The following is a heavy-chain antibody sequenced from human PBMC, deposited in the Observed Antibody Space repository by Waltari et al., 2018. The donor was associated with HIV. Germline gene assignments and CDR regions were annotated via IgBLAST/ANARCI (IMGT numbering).Heavy chain of an antibody. CDR1: GSSFTSYW. CDR2: IYPGDSDT. Sequence: EVQLVQSGAEVKKPGESLKISCKGSGSSFTSYWIGWVRPTPGKGLEWMGIIYPGDSDTRYSPSFQGQVTISADKSISTAYLQWSSLKASDTAMYYCARTYDSSGPEYGMDVWGQGTTVTVSS. D-gene: IGHD3-22*01. V-gene: IGHV5-51*01. CDR3: ARTYDSSGPEYGMDV. J-gene: IGHJ6*02.